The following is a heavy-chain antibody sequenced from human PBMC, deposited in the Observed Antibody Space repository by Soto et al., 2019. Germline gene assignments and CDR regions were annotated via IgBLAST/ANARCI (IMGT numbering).Heavy chain of an antibody. CDR1: GGTFSSYA. Sequence: QVQLVQSGAEVKKPGSSVKVSCKAPGGTFSSYAISWVRQAPGQGLEWMGGIIPIFGTANYAQKFQGRVTITADESTSTAYMELSRLRAENTAVYYCARSEGYYYDSSGYYYTPAYWGQGTLVTVSS. D-gene: IGHD3-22*01. J-gene: IGHJ4*02. V-gene: IGHV1-69*01. CDR2: IIPIFGTA. CDR3: ARSEGYYYDSSGYYYTPAY.